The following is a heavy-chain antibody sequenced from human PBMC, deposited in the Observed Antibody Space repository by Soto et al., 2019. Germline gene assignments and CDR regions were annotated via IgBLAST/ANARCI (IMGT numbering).Heavy chain of an antibody. V-gene: IGHV4-34*01. CDR2: ITHSGST. J-gene: IGHJ3*02. CDR1: GGSFGFR. Sequence: QDQLQQWGAGLLKPSETLSLTCAVYGGSFGFRWSWIRQPPGKGLKWIGEITHSGSTNYNPSLKSRVTLSVDTSKNQFSLKVRSVTAADTAVYYCARGPSTETSEWDDAFDIWGQGTMVTVSS. CDR3: ARGPSTETSEWDDAFDI. D-gene: IGHD1-26*01.